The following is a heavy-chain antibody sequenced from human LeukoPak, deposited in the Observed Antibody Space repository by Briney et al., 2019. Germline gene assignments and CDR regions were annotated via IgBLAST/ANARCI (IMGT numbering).Heavy chain of an antibody. V-gene: IGHV1-2*02. Sequence: ASVKVSCKPSGYTFTDYYMHLGLQAPAQGLEWMRWINPNSGSTSYEQKFQDRVTLTRDTSISTAYMELSRLRSDDTAVYYCARHPNLDYWGQGTLVIVSS. CDR3: ARHPNLDY. J-gene: IGHJ4*02. CDR2: INPNSGST. CDR1: GYTFTDYY.